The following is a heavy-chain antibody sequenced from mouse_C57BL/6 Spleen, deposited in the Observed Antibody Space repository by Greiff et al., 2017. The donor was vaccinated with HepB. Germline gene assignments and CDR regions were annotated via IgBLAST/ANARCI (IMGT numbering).Heavy chain of an antibody. CDR1: GFTFSSYA. CDR2: ISDGGSYT. D-gene: IGHD2-1*01. CDR3: ARRLLTDYAMDY. V-gene: IGHV5-4*03. J-gene: IGHJ4*01. Sequence: EVKVVESGGGLVKPGGSLKLSCAASGFTFSSYAMSWVRQTPEKRLEWVATISDGGSYTYYPDNVKGRFTISRDNAKNNLYLQMSHLKSEDTAMYYCARRLLTDYAMDYWGQGTSVTVSS.